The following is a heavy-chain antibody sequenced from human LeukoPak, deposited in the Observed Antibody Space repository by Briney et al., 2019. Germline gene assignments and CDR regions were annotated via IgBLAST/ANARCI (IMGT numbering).Heavy chain of an antibody. CDR2: IIPIFGIA. J-gene: IGHJ5*02. Sequence: SVKVSCKASGGTFSSYAISWVRQAPGQELEWMGRIIPIFGIANYAQKFQGRVTITADKSTSTAYMELSSLRSEDTAVYYCARQDGYNLRGIGPIDPWGQGTLVTVSS. D-gene: IGHD5-24*01. CDR3: ARQDGYNLRGIGPIDP. V-gene: IGHV1-69*04. CDR1: GGTFSSYA.